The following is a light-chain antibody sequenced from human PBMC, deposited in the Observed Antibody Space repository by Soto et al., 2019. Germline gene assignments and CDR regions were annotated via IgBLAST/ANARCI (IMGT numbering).Light chain of an antibody. CDR1: HSLVYSNGITY. Sequence: DVVMTQSPLSLPVTLGQPASISCRSSHSLVYSNGITYLNWFQQRPDQTPRRLIYHVSNRDSGVPDRFSGTRSGTDFTLRSSRVEPEDLGVYYRMQSASWSQVTFGQGTRLDI. V-gene: IGKV2-30*01. CDR3: MQSASWSQVT. J-gene: IGKJ5*01. CDR2: HVS.